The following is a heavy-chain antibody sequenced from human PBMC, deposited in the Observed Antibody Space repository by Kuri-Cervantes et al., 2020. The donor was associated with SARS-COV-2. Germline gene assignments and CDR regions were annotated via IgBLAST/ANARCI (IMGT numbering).Heavy chain of an antibody. Sequence: GESLKISCAASGFTFSSYAMHWVRQAPGKGLEWVAVISYDGSNKYYADSVKGRFTISRDNSKNTLYLQMNSLRAEDTAVYYCARDEGIVVVPSGPRHRTPTDAFDIWGQGTMVTVSS. CDR2: ISYDGSNK. CDR1: GFTFSSYA. D-gene: IGHD2-2*01. CDR3: ARDEGIVVVPSGPRHRTPTDAFDI. J-gene: IGHJ3*02. V-gene: IGHV3-30-3*01.